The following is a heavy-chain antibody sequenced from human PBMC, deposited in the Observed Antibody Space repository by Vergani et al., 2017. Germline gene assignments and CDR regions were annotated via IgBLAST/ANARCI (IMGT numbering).Heavy chain of an antibody. J-gene: IGHJ4*02. Sequence: QLQLQESGPGLVKPSETLSLTCTVSGGSVYNRRYYWGWIRQPPGKGLEWIASIYYSGSTYYNPSLMRRVTISVDAPNNQFSLKLRSVTASDTAVYYCARHRSPEDYYGSGNYFDYWGQGTLVTVSS. CDR1: GGSVYNRRYY. CDR2: IYYSGST. V-gene: IGHV4-39*01. D-gene: IGHD3-10*01. CDR3: ARHRSPEDYYGSGNYFDY.